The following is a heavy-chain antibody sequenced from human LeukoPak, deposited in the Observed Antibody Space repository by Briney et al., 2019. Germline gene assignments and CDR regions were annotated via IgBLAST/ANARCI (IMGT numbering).Heavy chain of an antibody. CDR3: AKGGSHDFDF. CDR2: MGLRDSDK. Sequence: QPGGSLRLSCVASGFSFGNYWMAWVRQPPGKGLEWVANMGLRDSDKYYVDSVKGRFTISRDNAKNSMYLEMNSLRAEDTAVYYCAKGGSHDFDFWDRGTLVTVSS. D-gene: IGHD3-10*01. CDR1: GFSFGNYW. J-gene: IGHJ4*02. V-gene: IGHV3-7*01.